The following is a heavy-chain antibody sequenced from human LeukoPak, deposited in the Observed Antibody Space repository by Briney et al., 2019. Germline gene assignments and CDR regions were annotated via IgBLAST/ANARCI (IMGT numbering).Heavy chain of an antibody. CDR1: GGSISSYY. CDR2: IYTSGST. D-gene: IGHD2-8*01. Sequence: SETLSLTCTVSGGSISSYYWSWIRQPPGKGLEWIGYIYTSGSTNYNPPLKSRVTISVDTSKNQFSLKLSSVTAADTAVYYCARHIGLIDYYYMDVWGKGTTVTVSS. J-gene: IGHJ6*03. CDR3: ARHIGLIDYYYMDV. V-gene: IGHV4-4*09.